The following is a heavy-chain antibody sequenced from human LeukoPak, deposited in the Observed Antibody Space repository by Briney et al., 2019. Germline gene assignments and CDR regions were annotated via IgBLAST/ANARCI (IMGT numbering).Heavy chain of an antibody. CDR3: ARDKKDGDYANYYFDY. CDR2: ISGSGGST. Sequence: PGGSLRLSCAASGFTFSSYAMSWVRQAPGKGLEWVSAISGSGGSTYYADSVKGRFTISRDNSKNTLYLQMNSLRAEDTAVYYCARDKKDGDYANYYFDYWGQGTLVTVSS. J-gene: IGHJ4*02. CDR1: GFTFSSYA. D-gene: IGHD4-17*01. V-gene: IGHV3-23*01.